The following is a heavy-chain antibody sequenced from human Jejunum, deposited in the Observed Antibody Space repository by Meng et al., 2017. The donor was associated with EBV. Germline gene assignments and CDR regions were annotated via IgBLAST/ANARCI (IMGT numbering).Heavy chain of an antibody. CDR1: GFSFSPYW. V-gene: IGHV3-74*01. CDR3: AREGSEWHDVADY. J-gene: IGHJ4*02. Sequence: VPAVESGVGLFPPGGSLRLSCAASGFSFSPYWMHWVRQVPGKGLVWVSRINSDGRNTAYADSVKGRFTISRDNAENTLYLQMDSLRGEDTAVYYCAREGSEWHDVADYWGQGTLVTVSS. D-gene: IGHD1-1*01. CDR2: INSDGRNT.